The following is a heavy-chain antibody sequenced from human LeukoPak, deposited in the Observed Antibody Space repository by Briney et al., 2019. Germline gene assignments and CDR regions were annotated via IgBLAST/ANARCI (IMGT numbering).Heavy chain of an antibody. CDR1: GGSFTTYY. Sequence: SETLSLTCVVSGGSFTTYYWTWIRQPPGKGLEWIGQINHSGGTNYNPSLKSRVTISVDTSKNQVSLKLSSVTAADTAVYYCARHSSYNNAQYYFDRWGQGTLVTVSS. J-gene: IGHJ4*02. V-gene: IGHV4-34*01. D-gene: IGHD5-24*01. CDR3: ARHSSYNNAQYYFDR. CDR2: INHSGGT.